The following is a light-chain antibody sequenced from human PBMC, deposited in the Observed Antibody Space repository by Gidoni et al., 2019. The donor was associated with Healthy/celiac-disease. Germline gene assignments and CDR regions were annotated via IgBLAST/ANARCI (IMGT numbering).Light chain of an antibody. CDR1: QSISSY. CDR3: QQSYSTPWT. CDR2: AAS. V-gene: IGKV1-39*01. Sequence: DIQMTQSPSSLSASVGDRVTITSRASQSISSYLNWYQQKPGKAPKLLIYAASSLQSGVPSAVCNLKIFATYYCQQSYSTPWTFGQXTKVEIK. J-gene: IGKJ1*01.